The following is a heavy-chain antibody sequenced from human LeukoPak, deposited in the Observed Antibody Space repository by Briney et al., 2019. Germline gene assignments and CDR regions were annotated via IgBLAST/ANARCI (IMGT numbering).Heavy chain of an antibody. Sequence: SETLSLTCTVFGDSISSSSYYWGWIRQSAGKGLEWIGSIYYSGSTYYNPSLKSRVTISVDTSKNQLSLKLSSVPAADTAVYYCVRQGYSYGHITTNRFDPWGQGTLVTVSS. CDR3: VRQGYSYGHITTNRFDP. D-gene: IGHD5-18*01. J-gene: IGHJ5*02. CDR2: IYYSGST. CDR1: GDSISSSSYY. V-gene: IGHV4-39*01.